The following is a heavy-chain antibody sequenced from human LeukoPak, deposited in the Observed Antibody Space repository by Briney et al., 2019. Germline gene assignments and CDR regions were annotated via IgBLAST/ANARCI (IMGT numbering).Heavy chain of an antibody. Sequence: PGGSLRLSCAASEFTFSSYWMSWVRQAPGKGLEWVANIKQDGSEKYYVDSVKGRFTISRDNAKNSLYLQMNSLRAEDTAVYYCARDYGDSDYWGQGTLVTVSA. CDR2: IKQDGSEK. CDR1: EFTFSSYW. J-gene: IGHJ4*02. D-gene: IGHD4-17*01. V-gene: IGHV3-7*01. CDR3: ARDYGDSDY.